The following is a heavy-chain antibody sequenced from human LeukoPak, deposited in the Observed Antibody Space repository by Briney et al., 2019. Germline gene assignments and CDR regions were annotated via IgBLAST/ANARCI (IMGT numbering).Heavy chain of an antibody. J-gene: IGHJ4*02. CDR1: GYTFTGYY. D-gene: IGHD3-10*01. Sequence: GASVKVSCKASGYTFTGYYMHWVRQAPGQGLEWMGWINPNSGGTNYAQKFQGRVTMTRDTSISTAYMGLSRLRSDDTAVCYCARRLLWFGELPDYWGQGTLVTVSS. CDR2: INPNSGGT. V-gene: IGHV1-2*02. CDR3: ARRLLWFGELPDY.